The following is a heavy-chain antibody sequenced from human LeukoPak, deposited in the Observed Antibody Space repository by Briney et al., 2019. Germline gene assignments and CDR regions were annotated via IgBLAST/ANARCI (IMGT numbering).Heavy chain of an antibody. Sequence: GGSLRLSCAASGFTFSDYYMSWIRQAPGKGLEWVSYISSSGNSIYYADSVKGRFTISRDNVKNSLYLQMNSLRAEDTAVYYCARAEYYYDSSGYYYAGEFDSWGQGTLVTVSS. J-gene: IGHJ4*02. CDR3: ARAEYYYDSSGYYYAGEFDS. V-gene: IGHV3-11*04. CDR2: ISSSGNSI. D-gene: IGHD3-22*01. CDR1: GFTFSDYY.